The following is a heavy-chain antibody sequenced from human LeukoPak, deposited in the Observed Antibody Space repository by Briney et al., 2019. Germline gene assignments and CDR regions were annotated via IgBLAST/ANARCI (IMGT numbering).Heavy chain of an antibody. CDR1: GFTFSSYG. J-gene: IGHJ4*02. V-gene: IGHV3-30*18. D-gene: IGHD5-24*01. CDR3: AKCLGYNSYYFDY. CDR2: ISYDGSNK. Sequence: GRSLRLSCAASGFTFSSYGMHWVRQAPGKGLEWVAVISYDGSNKYYADSVKGRFTISRDNSKNTLYLQMNSLRAEDTAVYYCAKCLGYNSYYFDYWGQGTLVTVSS.